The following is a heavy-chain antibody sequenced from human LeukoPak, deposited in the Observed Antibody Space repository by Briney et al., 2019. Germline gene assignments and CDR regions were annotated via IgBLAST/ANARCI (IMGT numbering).Heavy chain of an antibody. D-gene: IGHD3-16*02. Sequence: ASVKVSCKASGYTFTGYYMHWVRQAPGQGLEWMGCINPNSGGTKYAQKFQGGVTLTRDTSISTAYMELSRLRSDDTAVYYCARGKRVYGGAIVYWGQGTLVTVSS. CDR1: GYTFTGYY. V-gene: IGHV1-2*02. CDR2: INPNSGGT. CDR3: ARGKRVYGGAIVY. J-gene: IGHJ4*02.